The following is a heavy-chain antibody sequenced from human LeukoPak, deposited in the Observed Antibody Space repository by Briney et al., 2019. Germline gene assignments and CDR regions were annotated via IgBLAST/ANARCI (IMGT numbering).Heavy chain of an antibody. Sequence: GGSLTLSCAASGFTFSGYWMSWLRQAPGKGLEWVANIKQDGGEKYYVDSVKGRFTISRNNAKNSLYLQMNSLRAEDTAVYYCARDRGFGQADVWGKGTTVTVSS. CDR1: GFTFSGYW. J-gene: IGHJ6*04. V-gene: IGHV3-7*01. D-gene: IGHD3-10*01. CDR2: IKQDGGEK. CDR3: ARDRGFGQADV.